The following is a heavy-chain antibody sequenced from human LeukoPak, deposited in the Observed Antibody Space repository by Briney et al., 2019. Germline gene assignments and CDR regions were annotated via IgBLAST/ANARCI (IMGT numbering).Heavy chain of an antibody. CDR2: IKKDGSEK. CDR3: ARGGQLVDY. Sequence: GGSLRLSCAASGFTFSSYSMNWVRQAPGKGLECVANIKKDGSEKYYVDSVKGRFTISRDNAKNSLYLQMNSLRAEDTAVYYCARGGQLVDYWGQGTLVTVSS. V-gene: IGHV3-7*01. J-gene: IGHJ4*02. CDR1: GFTFSSYS. D-gene: IGHD6-6*01.